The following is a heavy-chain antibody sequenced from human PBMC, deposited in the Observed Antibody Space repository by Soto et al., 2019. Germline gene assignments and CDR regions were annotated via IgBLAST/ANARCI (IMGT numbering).Heavy chain of an antibody. J-gene: IGHJ6*02. CDR3: ARDNQYCSGGSCYSEGMDV. CDR2: IYYSGST. Sequence: QVQLQESGPGLVKPSETLSLTCTVSGGSISSYYWSWIRQPPGKGLEGIGYIYYSGSTNYNPSLKSRVNISVDTSKNQFSLKLSSVTAADTAVYYCARDNQYCSGGSCYSEGMDVWGQGTTVTVSS. V-gene: IGHV4-59*01. CDR1: GGSISSYY. D-gene: IGHD2-15*01.